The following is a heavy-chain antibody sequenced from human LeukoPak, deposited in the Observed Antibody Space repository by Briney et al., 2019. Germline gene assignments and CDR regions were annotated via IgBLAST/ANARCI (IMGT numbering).Heavy chain of an antibody. Sequence: GGSLRLSCAASGFTFSSYSMNWVRQAPGKGLEWVSSISSSSSTIYYADSVKGRFTISRDNAKNSLYLQMNSLRAEDTAVYYCARAPNYDFWSGYYKAYYYYGMDVWGQGTTVTVSS. CDR2: ISSSSSTI. CDR3: ARAPNYDFWSGYYKAYYYYGMDV. D-gene: IGHD3-3*01. CDR1: GFTFSSYS. J-gene: IGHJ6*02. V-gene: IGHV3-48*01.